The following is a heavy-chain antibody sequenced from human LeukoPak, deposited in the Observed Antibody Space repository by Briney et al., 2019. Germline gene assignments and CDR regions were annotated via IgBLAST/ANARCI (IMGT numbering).Heavy chain of an antibody. J-gene: IGHJ6*02. CDR3: ARGFRYYDFWSGYYAPYYYYGMDV. D-gene: IGHD3-3*01. V-gene: IGHV1-8*01. CDR2: MNPNSGNT. CDR1: GYTFTSYD. Sequence: ASVKVSCKASGYTFTSYDINWVRQATGQGLEWMGWMNPNSGNTGYAQKFQGRVTVTRNTSISTAYMELSSLRSEDTAVYYCARGFRYYDFWSGYYAPYYYYGMDVWGQGTTVTVSS.